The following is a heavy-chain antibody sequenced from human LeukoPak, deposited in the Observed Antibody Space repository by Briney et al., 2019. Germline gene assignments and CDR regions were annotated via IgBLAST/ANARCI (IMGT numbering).Heavy chain of an antibody. Sequence: GGSLRLSCAASGFTFSSYAMSWVRQAPGKGLEWVSAISGSGGSTFYADSVKGRFTISRDNSKNTLYLQMNSLRAEDTAVYYCAKPVRGSNRPYYFDYWGQGTLVTVSS. CDR3: AKPVRGSNRPYYFDY. CDR2: ISGSGGST. V-gene: IGHV3-23*01. D-gene: IGHD1-26*01. CDR1: GFTFSSYA. J-gene: IGHJ4*02.